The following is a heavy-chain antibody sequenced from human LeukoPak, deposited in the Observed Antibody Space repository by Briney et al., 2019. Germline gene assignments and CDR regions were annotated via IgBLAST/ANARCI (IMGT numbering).Heavy chain of an antibody. CDR3: ARRGDSGWYGFDY. CDR2: IYPGDSDT. J-gene: IGHJ4*02. Sequence: GESLKISFHGSGYSFTSYWIGWVRPMPGKGLEWMGIIYPGDSDTRYSPSFQGQVTISADKSISTAYLQWSSLKASDTAMYYCARRGDSGWYGFDYWGQGTLVTVSS. V-gene: IGHV5-51*01. CDR1: GYSFTSYW. D-gene: IGHD6-19*01.